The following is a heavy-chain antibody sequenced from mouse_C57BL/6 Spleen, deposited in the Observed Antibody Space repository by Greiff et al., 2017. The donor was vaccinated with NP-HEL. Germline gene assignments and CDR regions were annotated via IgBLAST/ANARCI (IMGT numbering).Heavy chain of an antibody. CDR1: GYTFTDYY. CDR2: INPNNGGT. CDR3: AREGNTTDDY. J-gene: IGHJ2*01. Sequence: EVQLQQSGPELVKPGASVKISCKASGYTFTDYYMNWVKQSHGKSLEWIGDINPNNGGTSYNQKFKGKATLTVDKSSSTAYMELRSLTSEDSAVYYCAREGNTTDDYWGQGTTLTVSS. D-gene: IGHD1-1*01. V-gene: IGHV1-26*01.